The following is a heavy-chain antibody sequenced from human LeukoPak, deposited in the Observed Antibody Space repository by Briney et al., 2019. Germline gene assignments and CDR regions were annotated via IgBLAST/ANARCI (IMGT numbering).Heavy chain of an antibody. D-gene: IGHD1-26*01. Sequence: GGSLRLSCAASGFTFSSYAMSWVRQAPGKGLEWVSGISNSGGSTYYADSVKGRFTVSRDNSKNTLYLQMNNLRAEDTAVYYCAKDPIFSGSYGVFDYWGLGTLVTVSS. CDR1: GFTFSSYA. CDR3: AKDPIFSGSYGVFDY. J-gene: IGHJ4*02. V-gene: IGHV3-23*01. CDR2: ISNSGGST.